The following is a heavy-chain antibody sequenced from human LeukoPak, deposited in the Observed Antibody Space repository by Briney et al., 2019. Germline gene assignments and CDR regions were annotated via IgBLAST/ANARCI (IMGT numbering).Heavy chain of an antibody. CDR1: GYTFTSYY. CDR2: INPSGGST. Sequence: ASVKVSCKASGYTFTSYYMHWVRQAPGQGLEWMGIINPSGGSTSYAQKFQGRVTMTRNTSISTAYMELSSLRSEDTAVYYCAREYRSAAGFDPWGQGTLVTVSS. CDR3: AREYRSAAGFDP. J-gene: IGHJ5*02. D-gene: IGHD2-2*01. V-gene: IGHV1-46*01.